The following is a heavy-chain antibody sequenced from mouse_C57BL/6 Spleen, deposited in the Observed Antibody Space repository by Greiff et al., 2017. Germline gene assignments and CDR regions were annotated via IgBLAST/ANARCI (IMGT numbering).Heavy chain of an antibody. CDR2: IDPSDSAT. CDR3: AKGGNGYDKAMDY. CDR1: GYTFTSYW. D-gene: IGHD2-2*01. J-gene: IGHJ4*01. Sequence: QVQLQQSGAELVRPGSSVKMSCTASGYTFTSYWMHWVKQKPIQGLEWIGNIDPSDSATHYNPQFKDMATMTVDNSSSTAYMQLSSLTTDDAAVYYCAKGGNGYDKAMDYWGQGTSVTVSS. V-gene: IGHV1-52*01.